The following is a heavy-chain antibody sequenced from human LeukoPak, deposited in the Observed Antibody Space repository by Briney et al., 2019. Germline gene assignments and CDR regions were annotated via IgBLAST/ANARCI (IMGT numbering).Heavy chain of an antibody. CDR2: INSDGSST. D-gene: IGHD6-19*01. V-gene: IGHV3-74*01. CDR1: RFTFSTYW. J-gene: IGHJ6*03. Sequence: GGSLSLSCAASRFTFSTYWMHWVRQAPGKGLVWVSRINSDGSSTGYADSVKGRFTISRDNAKNSLYLQMNSLRAEDTAVYYCARRYSSGSYYYYYMDVWGKGTTVTVSS. CDR3: ARRYSSGSYYYYYMDV.